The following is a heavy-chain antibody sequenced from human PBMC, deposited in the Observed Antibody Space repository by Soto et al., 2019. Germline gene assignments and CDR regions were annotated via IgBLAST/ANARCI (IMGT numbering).Heavy chain of an antibody. CDR1: GYTFTSYG. Sequence: QVQLVQSGAEVKKPGASVKVSCKASGYTFTSYGISWVRQAPGQGLEWMGWISAYNGNTNYAQKLQGRVTMTTDTSTSTAYMELRSLRSDDTAVYYCARDSRQVAVAGIPYYFDYWGQGTLVTVSS. J-gene: IGHJ4*02. CDR2: ISAYNGNT. D-gene: IGHD6-19*01. CDR3: ARDSRQVAVAGIPYYFDY. V-gene: IGHV1-18*01.